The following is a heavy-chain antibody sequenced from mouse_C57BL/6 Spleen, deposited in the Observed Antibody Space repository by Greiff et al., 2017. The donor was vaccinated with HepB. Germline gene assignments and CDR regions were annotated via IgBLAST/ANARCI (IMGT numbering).Heavy chain of an antibody. CDR3: ARAGSSPYWYFDV. Sequence: EVKLMESEGGLVQPGRSMKLSCTASGFTFSDYYMAWVRQVPEKGLEWVANINYDGSSTYYLDSLKSRFIISRDNAKNILYLQMSSLKSEDTATYYCARAGSSPYWYFDVWGTGTTVTVSS. J-gene: IGHJ1*03. V-gene: IGHV5-16*01. CDR2: INYDGSST. CDR1: GFTFSDYY. D-gene: IGHD1-1*01.